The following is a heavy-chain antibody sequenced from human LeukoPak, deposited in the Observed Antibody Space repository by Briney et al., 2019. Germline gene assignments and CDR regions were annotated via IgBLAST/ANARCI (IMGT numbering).Heavy chain of an antibody. CDR1: GGSFSGYY. CDR3: ARSVRGYSGYDLDY. Sequence: SETLSLTCAVYGGSFSGYYWSWIRQPPGKGLEWIGEINHSGSTNYNPSLKSRVTISVDTSKNQFSLSVDSVTAADTAVYYCARSVRGYSGYDLDYWGQGTLVTVSS. CDR2: INHSGST. J-gene: IGHJ4*02. V-gene: IGHV4-34*01. D-gene: IGHD5-12*01.